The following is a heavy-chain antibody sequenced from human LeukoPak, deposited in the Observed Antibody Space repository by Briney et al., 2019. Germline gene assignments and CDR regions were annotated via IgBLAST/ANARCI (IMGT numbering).Heavy chain of an antibody. D-gene: IGHD5-24*01. J-gene: IGHJ3*02. V-gene: IGHV4-39*01. CDR2: IYYSGST. CDR3: ASNTPESDAFDI. CDR1: GGSLSSSSYY. Sequence: SETLSLTCTVSGGSLSSSSYYWGWIRQPPWKGLEWIGSIYYSGSTYYNPSLKSRVTISVDTSKNQFSLKLSSVTAADTAVYYCASNTPESDAFDIWGQGTMVTVSS.